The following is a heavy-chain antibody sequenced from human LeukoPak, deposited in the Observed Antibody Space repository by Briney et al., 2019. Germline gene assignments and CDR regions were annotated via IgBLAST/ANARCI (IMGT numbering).Heavy chain of an antibody. CDR2: IIPILGIA. Sequence: ASVKVSCKASGGTFSSYAISWVRQAPGQGLEWMGRIIPILGIANYAQKFQGRVTITADKSTSTAYMQLSSLRSEDTAVYYCARDEKFDPGFDPWGQGTLVTVSS. CDR1: GGTFSSYA. D-gene: IGHD3-10*01. J-gene: IGHJ5*02. V-gene: IGHV1-69*04. CDR3: ARDEKFDPGFDP.